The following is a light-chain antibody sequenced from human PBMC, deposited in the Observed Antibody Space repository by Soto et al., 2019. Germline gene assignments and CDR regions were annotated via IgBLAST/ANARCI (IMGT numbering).Light chain of an antibody. CDR2: DVH. V-gene: IGLV2-14*01. J-gene: IGLJ2*01. Sequence: QSALTQPASVSGSPGQSITISCTGTSSDVGGSNYVSWYQQHPGKAPKLMIYDVHNRPSGISNRFSGSKSGNTAYLTISGLQAEDEADYYCSSYRSGSTLVFGGGTKVTVL. CDR1: SSDVGGSNY. CDR3: SSYRSGSTLV.